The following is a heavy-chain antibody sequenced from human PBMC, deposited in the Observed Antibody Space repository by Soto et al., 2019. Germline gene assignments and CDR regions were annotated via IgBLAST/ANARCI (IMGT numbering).Heavy chain of an antibody. V-gene: IGHV1-18*01. CDR1: GYIFVNYG. D-gene: IGHD3-16*01. J-gene: IGHJ6*02. CDR3: AMVGNYVTPAPQDV. Sequence: QVQLVQSGDEVRKPGSSVKVSCKASGYIFVNYGIAWVRQAPGQGLEWMGWISPYSGNTHYASKVQGRLTMTTNTSTDTGYMDLGSGTSDDTAVYCCAMVGNYVTPAPQDVWGQGTTVTVSS. CDR2: ISPYSGNT.